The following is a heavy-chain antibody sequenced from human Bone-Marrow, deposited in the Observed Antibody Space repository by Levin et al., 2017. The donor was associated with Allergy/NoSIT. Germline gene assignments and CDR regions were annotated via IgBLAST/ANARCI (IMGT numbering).Heavy chain of an antibody. D-gene: IGHD6-13*01. Sequence: ASVKVSCKASRYTFTAFSIHWVRQAPGQGLEWMGRINSNSGATNYGQKFQGRVTLTRDTSLNTAYMELYSLRSGDTAVYFCARDSSNWSSFDSWGQGTLVTVSS. CDR2: INSNSGAT. J-gene: IGHJ4*02. V-gene: IGHV1-2*06. CDR3: ARDSSNWSSFDS. CDR1: RYTFTAFS.